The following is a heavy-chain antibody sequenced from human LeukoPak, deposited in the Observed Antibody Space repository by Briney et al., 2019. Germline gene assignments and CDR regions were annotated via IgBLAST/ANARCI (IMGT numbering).Heavy chain of an antibody. CDR1: GFTFDDYA. Sequence: GGSLRLSCAASGFTFDDYAMHWVRQAPGKGLEWVSLISWDGGSTYYADSVKGRFTISRDNSKNSLYLQMNSLRAEDTALYYCTKETTVTNTGFDSWGQGTLVTVSS. CDR3: TKETTVTNTGFDS. D-gene: IGHD4-11*01. V-gene: IGHV3-43D*03. CDR2: ISWDGGST. J-gene: IGHJ4*02.